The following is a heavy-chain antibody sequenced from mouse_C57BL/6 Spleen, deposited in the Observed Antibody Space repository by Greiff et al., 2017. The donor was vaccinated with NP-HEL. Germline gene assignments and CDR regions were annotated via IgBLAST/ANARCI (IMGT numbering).Heavy chain of an antibody. J-gene: IGHJ4*01. D-gene: IGHD1-3*01. CDR1: GYAFSSYW. V-gene: IGHV1-80*01. CDR3: ARGGLRSYAMDY. Sequence: VQLVESGAELVKPGASVKISCKASGYAFSSYWMNWVKQRPGKGLEWIGQIYPGDGDTNYNGKFKGKATLTADKSSSTAYMQLSSLTSEDSAVYFCARGGLRSYAMDYWGQGTSVTVSS. CDR2: IYPGDGDT.